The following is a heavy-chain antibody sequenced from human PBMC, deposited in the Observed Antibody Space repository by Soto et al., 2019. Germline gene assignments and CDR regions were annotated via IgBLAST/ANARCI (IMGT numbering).Heavy chain of an antibody. Sequence: QVQLQEAGPGLVKPSQTLSLTCTVSGGSISSGNYYWSWIRQPPGKGLEWIGFISYSGSTYYSTSLNSRVTISVYTSKSQFSLNLSFLTAADTAVYYCATMGTPATGLYFFDYWGQGSLVTVSS. D-gene: IGHD2-15*01. V-gene: IGHV4-30-4*01. CDR3: ATMGTPATGLYFFDY. CDR2: ISYSGST. CDR1: GGSISSGNYY. J-gene: IGHJ4*02.